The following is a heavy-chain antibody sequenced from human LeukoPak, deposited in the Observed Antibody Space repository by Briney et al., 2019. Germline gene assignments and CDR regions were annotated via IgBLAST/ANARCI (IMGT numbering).Heavy chain of an antibody. CDR2: ISSSGSTI. CDR3: ARDRLATVTTFGLNWFDP. D-gene: IGHD4-17*01. CDR1: GFTFSSYA. Sequence: GGSLRLSCAASGFTFSSYAMSWVRQAPGKGLEWVSYISSSGSTIYYADSVKGRFTISRDNAKNSLYLQMNSLRAEDTAVYYCARDRLATVTTFGLNWFDPWGQGTLVTVSS. J-gene: IGHJ5*02. V-gene: IGHV3-48*04.